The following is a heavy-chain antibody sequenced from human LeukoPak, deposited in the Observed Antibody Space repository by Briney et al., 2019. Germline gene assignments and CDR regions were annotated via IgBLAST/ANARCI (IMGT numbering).Heavy chain of an antibody. Sequence: ASVKVSCKASGGTFSSYAISWVRQAPGQGLEWMGRIIPILGIANYAQKFQGRVTITADKSTSTAYMELSSLRSEDTAVYCCAKRFYYYDSSGLDYWGQGTLVTVSS. CDR3: AKRFYYYDSSGLDY. J-gene: IGHJ4*02. D-gene: IGHD3-22*01. V-gene: IGHV1-69*04. CDR2: IIPILGIA. CDR1: GGTFSSYA.